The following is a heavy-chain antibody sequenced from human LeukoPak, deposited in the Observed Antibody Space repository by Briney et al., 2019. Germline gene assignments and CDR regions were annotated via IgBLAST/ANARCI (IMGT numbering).Heavy chain of an antibody. J-gene: IGHJ4*02. V-gene: IGHV3-30*02. CDR1: GFTFSSHG. CDR3: ANTLYGDYVVDY. Sequence: GGSLRLSCAASGFTFSSHGMHWVRQAPGKGLEWVAFIRYDGSNKYYADSVKGRFTISRDNSKNTLYLQMNSLRAEDTAVYYCANTLYGDYVVDYWGQGTLVTVSS. CDR2: IRYDGSNK. D-gene: IGHD4-17*01.